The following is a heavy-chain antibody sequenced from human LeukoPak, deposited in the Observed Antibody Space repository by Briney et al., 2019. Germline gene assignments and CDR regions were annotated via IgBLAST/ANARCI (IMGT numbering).Heavy chain of an antibody. CDR1: GGSISSGGYS. J-gene: IGHJ4*02. CDR2: IYHSGST. D-gene: IGHD3-10*01. V-gene: IGHV4-30-2*01. Sequence: PSETLSLACAVSGGSISSGGYSWSWIRQPPGKGLEWIGYIYHSGSTYYNPSLKSRVTISVDTSKNQFSLKLSSVTAADTAVYYCARGGRTYYGSGSYKLSYWGQGTLVTVSS. CDR3: ARGGRTYYGSGSYKLSY.